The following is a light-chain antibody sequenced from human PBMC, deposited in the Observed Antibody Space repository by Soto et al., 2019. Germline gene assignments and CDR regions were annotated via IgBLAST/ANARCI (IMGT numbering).Light chain of an antibody. CDR3: QQYKKRPQIT. CDR1: QRVGSR. V-gene: IGKV3-15*01. Sequence: EIVMTHTPATLSVSPLERATLSFMASQRVGSRLAFYQQEPGQAPRLLIYVAYNRATGIPDRFSGSGSGTDFTLTIRSLKSADFAVYFCQQYKKRPQITCGQGKRREIK. J-gene: IGKJ5*01. CDR2: VAY.